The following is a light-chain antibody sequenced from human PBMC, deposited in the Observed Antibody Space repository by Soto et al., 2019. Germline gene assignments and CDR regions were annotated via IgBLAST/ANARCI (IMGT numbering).Light chain of an antibody. V-gene: IGKV3-20*01. CDR1: QSVSSN. CDR2: GAS. CDR3: QQYGSSPLIT. J-gene: IGKJ5*01. Sequence: EIVLTQSPATLSLSPGERATLSCRASQSVSSNLAWYQQKPGQAPRLLIYGASSRATGIPDNFSGSGSGTDFTLTISSLEPEDFAVYYCQQYGSSPLITFGQGTRLEIK.